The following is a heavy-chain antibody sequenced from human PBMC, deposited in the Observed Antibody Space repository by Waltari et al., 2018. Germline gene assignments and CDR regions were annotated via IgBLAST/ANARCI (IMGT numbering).Heavy chain of an antibody. CDR3: ARDARVAATERGTEHWYFDL. J-gene: IGHJ2*01. D-gene: IGHD2-15*01. CDR2: IYYSGST. CDR1: GGSISSYY. V-gene: IGHV4-59*01. Sequence: QVQLQESGPGLVKPSETLSLTCTVSGGSISSYYWSWIRQPPGKGLEWIGYIYYSGSTNSNPALKSRVTISVDTSKNQFSLKLSSVTAADTAVYYCARDARVAATERGTEHWYFDLWGRGTLVTVSS.